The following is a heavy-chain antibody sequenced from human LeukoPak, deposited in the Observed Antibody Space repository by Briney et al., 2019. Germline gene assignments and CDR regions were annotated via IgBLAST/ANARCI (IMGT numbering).Heavy chain of an antibody. CDR3: ASSGYSNAFDI. D-gene: IGHD3-22*01. CDR1: GFTFSSYS. J-gene: IGHJ3*02. Sequence: GGSLRLSCAASGFTFSSYSMNWVRQAPGKGLEWVSYISSSSSTIYYADSVKGRFTISRDNAKNSLYLQMNSLRAEDTAVYYCASSGYSNAFDIWGQGTMVSVSS. V-gene: IGHV3-48*01. CDR2: ISSSSSTI.